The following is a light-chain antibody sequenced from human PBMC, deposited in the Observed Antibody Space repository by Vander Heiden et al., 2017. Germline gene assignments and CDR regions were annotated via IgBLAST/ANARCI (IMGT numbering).Light chain of an antibody. J-gene: IGLJ3*02. Sequence: QSVLTQPPSLSGAPGQRVTISCTGSSSNIGARYDVHWYQQLPGTAPKLLIYGNTNRPSGVPDRFSVSKSGTSASLAITGLQAEDEAHYYCQSYDTSLSGWVFGGGTKLTVL. CDR2: GNT. CDR3: QSYDTSLSGWV. CDR1: SSNIGARYD. V-gene: IGLV1-40*01.